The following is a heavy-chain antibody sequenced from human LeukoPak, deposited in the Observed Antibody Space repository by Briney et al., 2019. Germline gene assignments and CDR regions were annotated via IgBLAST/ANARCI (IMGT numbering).Heavy chain of an antibody. J-gene: IGHJ4*02. CDR3: ARDDAMVRGVHN. V-gene: IGHV1-69*13. Sequence: SVKVSCKASGGTFTSYAISWVRQAPGQGLEWMGGIIPIFGTANYAQKFQGRVTITADESTSTAYMELSSLRSEDTAVYYCARDDAMVRGVHNWGQGTLVTVSS. D-gene: IGHD3-10*01. CDR1: GGTFTSYA. CDR2: IIPIFGTA.